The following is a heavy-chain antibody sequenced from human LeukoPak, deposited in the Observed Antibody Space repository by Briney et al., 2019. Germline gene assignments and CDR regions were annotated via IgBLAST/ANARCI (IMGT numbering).Heavy chain of an antibody. V-gene: IGHV1-58*02. Sequence: SVKVSRKASGFTFSKSAMQWVRQARGQRLEWIGWIVVGSGNTNYAQKFQERVTITRDMSTSTAYMELSSLRSEDTAVYYCAADRIAVAGYWYFDLWGRGTLVTVSS. CDR3: AADRIAVAGYWYFDL. CDR2: IVVGSGNT. J-gene: IGHJ2*01. CDR1: GFTFSKSA. D-gene: IGHD6-19*01.